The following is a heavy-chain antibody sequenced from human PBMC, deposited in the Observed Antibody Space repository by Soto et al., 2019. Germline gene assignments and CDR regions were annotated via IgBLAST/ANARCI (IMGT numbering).Heavy chain of an antibody. J-gene: IGHJ4*02. CDR3: ARYRSYFGGNYFDY. D-gene: IGHD6-6*01. Sequence: SETLSLTCDVFGGSISSNNWWSWVRQPPGKGLEWIGEIYHSGSTNYNPSLKSRVTISVDKSKNQFSLNLYSVTAADTAVYYCARYRSYFGGNYFDYWGQGTLVTVSS. CDR2: IYHSGST. CDR1: GGSISSNNW. V-gene: IGHV4-4*02.